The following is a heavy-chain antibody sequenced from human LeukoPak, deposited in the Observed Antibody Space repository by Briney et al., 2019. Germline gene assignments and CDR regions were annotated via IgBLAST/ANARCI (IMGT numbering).Heavy chain of an antibody. CDR3: AKRGGGRYFDY. J-gene: IGHJ4*02. CDR1: GFTFSSYG. V-gene: IGHV3-30*18. D-gene: IGHD3-10*01. Sequence: PGRSLRLSCAASGFTFSSYGMHWVRQAPGKGLEWVAVITYDGYYKYYADSVKGRFTISRDNSKNTLYLQMNSLRAGDAAVYYCAKRGGGRYFDYWGQGTLVTVSS. CDR2: ITYDGYYK.